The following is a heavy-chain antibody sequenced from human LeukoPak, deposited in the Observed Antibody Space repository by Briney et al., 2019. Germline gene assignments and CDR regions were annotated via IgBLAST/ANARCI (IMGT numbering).Heavy chain of an antibody. CDR2: INPNSGGT. CDR3: ARDSDGYYGSGSSLYYMDV. D-gene: IGHD3-10*01. Sequence: ASVKVSCKASGYTFTGYYMHWVRQAPGQGLEWMGWINPNSGGTNYAQKFQGRVTMTRDTSISTAYMELSRPRSDDTAVYYCARDSDGYYGSGSSLYYMDVWGKGTTVTVSS. V-gene: IGHV1-2*02. J-gene: IGHJ6*03. CDR1: GYTFTGYY.